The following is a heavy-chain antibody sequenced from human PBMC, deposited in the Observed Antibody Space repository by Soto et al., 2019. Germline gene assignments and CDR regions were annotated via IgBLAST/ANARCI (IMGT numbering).Heavy chain of an antibody. CDR1: GFTFSSYG. D-gene: IGHD3-10*01. Sequence: GGSLRLSCAASGFTFSSYGMHWVRQAPGKGLEWVAVISYDGSNKYYADSVKGRFTISRDNSKNTLYLQMNSLRAEDTAVYYCAKDMASLVRGVSTPYYYGMDVWGQGTTVTVSS. V-gene: IGHV3-30*18. J-gene: IGHJ6*02. CDR3: AKDMASLVRGVSTPYYYGMDV. CDR2: ISYDGSNK.